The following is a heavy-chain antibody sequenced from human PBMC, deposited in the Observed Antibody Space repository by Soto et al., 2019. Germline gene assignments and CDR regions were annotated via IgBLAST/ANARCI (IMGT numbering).Heavy chain of an antibody. D-gene: IGHD2-8*01. CDR3: ARDRSTYGGGGTGEVKENWFDP. CDR2: AYYSGST. J-gene: IGHJ5*02. CDR1: GGSISHYY. V-gene: IGHV4-59*01. Sequence: SETLSLTCTVSGGSISHYYWSWIRQSPGKGLEWIGYAYYSGSTDYNPSLKSRVTMSVDTSKNKVSLKLNSVTTADTAVYYCARDRSTYGGGGTGEVKENWFDPWGPGTLVTV.